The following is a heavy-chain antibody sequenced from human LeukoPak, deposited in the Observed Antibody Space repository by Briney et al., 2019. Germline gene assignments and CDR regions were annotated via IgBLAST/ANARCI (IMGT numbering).Heavy chain of an antibody. V-gene: IGHV4-39*02. CDR1: GGSISSSSYY. D-gene: IGHD3-10*01. J-gene: IGHJ4*02. CDR3: ARETPTMVRGVINAY. Sequence: PSETLSLTCTVSGGSISSSSYYWGWIRQPPGKGLEWIGSIYYSGSTYYNPSLKSRVTISVDTSKNQFSLKLSSVTAADTAVYYCARETPTMVRGVINAYWGQGTLVTVSS. CDR2: IYYSGST.